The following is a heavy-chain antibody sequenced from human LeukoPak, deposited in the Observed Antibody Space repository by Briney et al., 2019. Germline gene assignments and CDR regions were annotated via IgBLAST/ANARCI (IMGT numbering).Heavy chain of an antibody. CDR2: INPSSGST. J-gene: IGHJ4*02. V-gene: IGHV1-46*01. Sequence: GALVKVSCKASGYTFTTYNIHWVRQAPGQGLEWMGIINPSSGSTSHAQKFQGRVTMTRDTPTSTVYMELSSLRSEDTAVYYCASSELGYCSGGNCYSFDYWGQGTLVTVSS. D-gene: IGHD2-15*01. CDR3: ASSELGYCSGGNCYSFDY. CDR1: GYTFTTYN.